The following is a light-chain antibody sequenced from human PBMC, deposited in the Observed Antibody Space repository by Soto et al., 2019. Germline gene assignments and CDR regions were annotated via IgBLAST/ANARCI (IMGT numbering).Light chain of an antibody. CDR1: SSNIGSNT. J-gene: IGLJ2*01. Sequence: QSVLTQPPSASGTPGQRVTISCSGSSSNIGSNTVNWYQQLPGTAPKLLIYSNNQRPSGVPDRFSGSKSGTSASLAISGLQSEDDADYYCAAWDDSLNGFVVFGRGTKLTVL. CDR2: SNN. V-gene: IGLV1-44*01. CDR3: AAWDDSLNGFVV.